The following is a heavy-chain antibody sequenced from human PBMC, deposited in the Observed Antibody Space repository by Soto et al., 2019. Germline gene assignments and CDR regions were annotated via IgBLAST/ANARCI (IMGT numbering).Heavy chain of an antibody. Sequence: QVQLQQWGAGLLKPSETLSLTCAVYGGSFSGYYWSWIRQPPGKGLEWIGEINHSGSTNYNPSLKSRATISVDTSKTQFSLKLSSVTAADTAVYYCARLLRYFDWLLPRYYFDYWGQGTLVTVSS. CDR2: INHSGST. J-gene: IGHJ4*02. CDR3: ARLLRYFDWLLPRYYFDY. CDR1: GGSFSGYY. V-gene: IGHV4-34*01. D-gene: IGHD3-9*01.